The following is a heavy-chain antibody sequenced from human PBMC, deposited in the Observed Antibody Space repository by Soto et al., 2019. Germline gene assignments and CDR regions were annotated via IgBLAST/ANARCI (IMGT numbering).Heavy chain of an antibody. CDR2: MNPNSGNT. CDR1: GYTFTSYD. V-gene: IGHV1-8*01. Sequence: GASVKVSCKASGYTFTSYDINWVRQATGQGLEWMGWMNPNSGNTGYAQKFQGRVTMTRNTSISTAYMELSSLRSEDTAVYYCARVLLGGYCSGGSCYAVGFDYWGQGTLVTVSS. D-gene: IGHD2-15*01. J-gene: IGHJ4*02. CDR3: ARVLLGGYCSGGSCYAVGFDY.